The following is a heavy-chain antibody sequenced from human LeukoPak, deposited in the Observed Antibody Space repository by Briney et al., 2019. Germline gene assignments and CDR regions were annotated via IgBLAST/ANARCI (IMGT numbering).Heavy chain of an antibody. CDR1: GYSFTSYW. CDR3: ARHEGCSGGSCYYYGMDV. CDR2: IYPGDSDT. V-gene: IGHV5-51*01. D-gene: IGHD2-15*01. Sequence: GESLKISCKGSGYSFTSYWLGWVRQMPGKGLEWMGIIYPGDSDTRYSPSFQGQVTISADKSISTAYLQWSSLKASDTAMYYCARHEGCSGGSCYYYGMDVWGQGTTVTVSS. J-gene: IGHJ6*02.